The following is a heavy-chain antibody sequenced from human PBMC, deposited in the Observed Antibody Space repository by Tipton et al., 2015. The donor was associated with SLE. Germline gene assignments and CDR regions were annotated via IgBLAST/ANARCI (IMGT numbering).Heavy chain of an antibody. V-gene: IGHV4-59*01. Sequence: GLVKPSETLSLTCTVSGGSIGGFSWGSGREAPGEGLGWVGYIYPRGSTNYNPSLKRRVTMSVDTPENQFSLKLTSVTAADTAVYYCARDRYCGGGSCFDWFFDLWGRGTLVTVSS. CDR3: ARDRYCGGGSCFDWFFDL. D-gene: IGHD2-15*01. J-gene: IGHJ2*01. CDR1: GGSIGGFS. CDR2: IYPRGST.